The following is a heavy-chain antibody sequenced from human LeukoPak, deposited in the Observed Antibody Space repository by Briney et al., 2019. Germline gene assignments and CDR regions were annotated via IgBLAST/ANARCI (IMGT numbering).Heavy chain of an antibody. CDR1: GFAFRSYA. CDR3: ARNDYGDYYFDY. CDR2: ISYDGSNK. J-gene: IGHJ4*02. Sequence: GGSLRLSCAASGFAFRSYAMHWVRQAPGKGLEWVAVISYDGSNKYYADSVKGRFTISRDNSKNTLYLQMNSLRAEDTAVYYCARNDYGDYYFDYWGQGTLVTVSS. D-gene: IGHD4-17*01. V-gene: IGHV3-30*04.